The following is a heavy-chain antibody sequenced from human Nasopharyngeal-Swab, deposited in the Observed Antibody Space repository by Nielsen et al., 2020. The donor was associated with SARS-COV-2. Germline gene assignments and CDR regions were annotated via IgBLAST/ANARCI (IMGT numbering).Heavy chain of an antibody. CDR1: GYTFTSFG. CDR3: ATASGSVSSPEY. Sequence: ASVKVSCKASGYTFTSFGISWVRQAPGQGLEWMGWISSYNGDTHYAHSLQGRITMTTDTSTSTAYLELRSLRSDDTAMYYCATASGSVSSPEYWGQGTLVTVSS. V-gene: IGHV1-18*01. D-gene: IGHD3-10*01. J-gene: IGHJ4*02. CDR2: ISSYNGDT.